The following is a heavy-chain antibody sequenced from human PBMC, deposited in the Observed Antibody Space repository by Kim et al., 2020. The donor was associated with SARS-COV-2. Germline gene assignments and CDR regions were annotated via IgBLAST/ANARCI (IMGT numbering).Heavy chain of an antibody. CDR2: ISSSSSYI. D-gene: IGHD4-17*01. CDR1: GFTFSSYS. V-gene: IGHV3-21*01. CDR3: ARGERDGGPYYFDY. J-gene: IGHJ4*02. Sequence: GGSLRLSCAASGFTFSSYSMNWVRQAPGKGLEWVSSISSSSSYIYYADSVKGRFTISRDNAKNSLYLQMNSLRAEDTAVYYCARGERDGGPYYFDYWGQGTLVTVSS.